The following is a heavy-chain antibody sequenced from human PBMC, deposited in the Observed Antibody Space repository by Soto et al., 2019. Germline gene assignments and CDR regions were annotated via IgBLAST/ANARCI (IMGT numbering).Heavy chain of an antibody. J-gene: IGHJ3*02. CDR3: ARVGVFSGNDREWAFDI. V-gene: IGHV4-59*01. CDR2: IYYTGTT. CDR1: GGSISTYY. D-gene: IGHD5-12*01. Sequence: SETLSLTCTVSGGSISTYYWSWIRQPPGKGLEWIGYIYYTGTTNYNPSLESRLTISVDTSKNQFSLSLSSVTAADTAVYYCARVGVFSGNDREWAFDIWGQGTMVTVSS.